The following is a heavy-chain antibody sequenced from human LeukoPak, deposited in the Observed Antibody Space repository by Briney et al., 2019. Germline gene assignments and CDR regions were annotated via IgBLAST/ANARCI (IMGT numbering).Heavy chain of an antibody. CDR3: AREGFGVVIKEVLGYYYYMDV. Sequence: SETLSLTCAVYGGFFSGYYWSWIRQPPGKGLEWIGEINHSGSTSYNPSLKSRVTISVDTSKNQFSLKLSSVTAADTAVYYCAREGFGVVIKEVLGYYYYMDVWGKGTTVTVSS. D-gene: IGHD3-3*01. V-gene: IGHV4-34*01. CDR2: INHSGST. CDR1: GGFFSGYY. J-gene: IGHJ6*03.